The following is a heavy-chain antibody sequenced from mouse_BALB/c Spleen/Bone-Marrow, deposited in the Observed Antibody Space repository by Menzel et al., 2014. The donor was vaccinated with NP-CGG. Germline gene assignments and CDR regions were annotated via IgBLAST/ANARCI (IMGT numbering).Heavy chain of an antibody. Sequence: QLQQSGPELAKPGASVKMSCRASGYTFTSYWMNWVKQRPVQGLEWIGYINPTSGYTEYNQKFKDKATLTTDKSSSTAYMQLSSLTSEDSAVYYCTTGGNDWFAYWGQGTLVTVSA. D-gene: IGHD2-1*01. CDR3: TTGGNDWFAY. J-gene: IGHJ3*01. CDR1: GYTFTSYW. CDR2: INPTSGYT. V-gene: IGHV1-7*01.